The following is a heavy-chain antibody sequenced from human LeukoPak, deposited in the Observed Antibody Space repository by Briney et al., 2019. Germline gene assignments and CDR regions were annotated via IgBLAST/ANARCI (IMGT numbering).Heavy chain of an antibody. V-gene: IGHV3-48*03. D-gene: IGHD1-26*01. CDR3: ARGSGSYWGTTDY. CDR1: GFTFSSYE. CDR2: ISSSGSTI. J-gene: IGHJ4*02. Sequence: GGSLRLSCAASGFTFSSYEMNWVRQAPGKGLEWVSYISSSGSTIYYADSVKGRFTISRDNAKNSLYLQMNSLRAEDTAVYYCARGSGSYWGTTDYWGQGTLVTVSS.